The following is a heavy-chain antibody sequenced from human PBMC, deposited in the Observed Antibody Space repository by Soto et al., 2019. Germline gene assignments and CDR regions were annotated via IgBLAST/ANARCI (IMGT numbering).Heavy chain of an antibody. V-gene: IGHV3-7*05. D-gene: IGHD6-13*01. J-gene: IGHJ6*02. Sequence: EVQLVESGGGLVQPGGSLRLSCAASGFTFSSYWMSWVRQAPGKGLEWVANINQDGSEKFYVDSVKGRFTISRDNAKKSLYLQMNTRRAADTAVYYCARDGSSSTYSHYYKGMDVWCQGTTVTVSS. CDR2: INQDGSEK. CDR1: GFTFSSYW. CDR3: ARDGSSSTYSHYYKGMDV.